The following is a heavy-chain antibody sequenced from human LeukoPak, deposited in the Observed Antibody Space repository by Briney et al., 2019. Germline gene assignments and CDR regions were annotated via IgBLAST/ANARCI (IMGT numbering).Heavy chain of an antibody. Sequence: GGSLRLSCAASGFTFSSYWMSWVRQAPGKGLEWVSASGADGGSTYADSVKGRFTISRDNSRNTLYLQMNSLRAEDTATYYCAKALNYWYFDLWGRGNLVTVSS. CDR3: AKALNYWYFDL. J-gene: IGHJ2*01. V-gene: IGHV3-23*01. CDR2: SGADGGST. CDR1: GFTFSSYW.